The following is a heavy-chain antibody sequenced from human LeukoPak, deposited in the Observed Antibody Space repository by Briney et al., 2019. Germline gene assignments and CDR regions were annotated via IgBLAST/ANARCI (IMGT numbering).Heavy chain of an antibody. CDR2: IYYSGST. V-gene: IGHV4-39*01. CDR1: GGSISSSSYY. J-gene: IGHJ6*02. Sequence: PSETLSLTCTVSGGSISSSSYYWGWIRQPPGKGLEWIVSIYYSGSTYYNPSLKSRVTISVDTSKNQFSLKLSSVTAADTAVYYCASLYYYGSGSYWGLTYYGMDVWGQGTTVTVSS. CDR3: ASLYYYGSGSYWGLTYYGMDV. D-gene: IGHD3-10*01.